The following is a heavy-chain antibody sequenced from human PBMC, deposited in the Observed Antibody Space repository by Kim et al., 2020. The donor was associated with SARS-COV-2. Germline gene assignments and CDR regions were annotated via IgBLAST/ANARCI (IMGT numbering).Heavy chain of an antibody. CDR1: GGSFSGYY. CDR2: INHSGST. Sequence: SETLSLTCAVYGGSFSGYYWSWIRQPPGKGLEWIGEINHSGSTNYNPSLKSRVTISVDTSKNQFSLKLSSVTAADTAVYYCARRGCSSTSCRPRFDYWGQGTLVTVSS. J-gene: IGHJ4*02. V-gene: IGHV4-34*01. CDR3: ARRGCSSTSCRPRFDY. D-gene: IGHD2-2*01.